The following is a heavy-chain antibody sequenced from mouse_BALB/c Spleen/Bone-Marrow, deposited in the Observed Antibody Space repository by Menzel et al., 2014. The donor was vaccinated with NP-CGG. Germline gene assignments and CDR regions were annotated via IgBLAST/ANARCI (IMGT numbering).Heavy chain of an antibody. CDR2: ISTYSGNT. CDR1: GYTFTDYA. J-gene: IGHJ3*01. V-gene: IGHV1-67*01. D-gene: IGHD2-1*01. CDR3: ASPIYYGNYEGFAY. Sequence: VMLVESGPELVRPGVSVKISCKGSGYTFTDYAMHWVKQSHAKSLEWIGVISTYSGNTNYNQKFKGKATMTVDKSSSTGYMELARLTSEDSAIYYCASPIYYGNYEGFAYWGQGTLVNVST.